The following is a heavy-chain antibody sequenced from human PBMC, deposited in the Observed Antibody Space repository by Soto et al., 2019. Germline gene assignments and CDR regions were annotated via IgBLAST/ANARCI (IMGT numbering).Heavy chain of an antibody. D-gene: IGHD5-12*01. CDR2: ISSSGSTI. J-gene: IGHJ4*02. CDR1: GITFSDYS. CDR3: ARTVDIVATGNLGFDY. V-gene: IGHV3-11*01. Sequence: AGSLRLCCAVFGITFSDYSINWVRQAPGKGLEWVSYISSSGSTIYYADSVKGRFTISRDNAKNSLYLQMNSLRAEDTAVYYCARTVDIVATGNLGFDYWGQGTLVTVSS.